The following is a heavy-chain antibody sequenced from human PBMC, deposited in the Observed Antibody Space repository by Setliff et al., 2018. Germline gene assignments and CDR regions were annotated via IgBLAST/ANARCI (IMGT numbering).Heavy chain of an antibody. V-gene: IGHV4-39*07. CDR3: ARAKGYCSSTSSRIYYFDY. CDR1: GGSISSSSYY. D-gene: IGHD2-2*01. Sequence: KTSETLSLTCTVSGGSISSSSYYWGWIRQPPGKGLEWIGSIYYSGSTYYNPSLKSRVTISVDTSKNQFSLKLSSVTAADTAVYYCARAKGYCSSTSSRIYYFDYWGQGTLVTVSS. J-gene: IGHJ4*02. CDR2: IYYSGST.